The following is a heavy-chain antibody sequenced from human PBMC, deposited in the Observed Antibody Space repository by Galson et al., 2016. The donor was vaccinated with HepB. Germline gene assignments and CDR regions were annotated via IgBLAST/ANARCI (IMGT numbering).Heavy chain of an antibody. V-gene: IGHV1-18*01. CDR3: ARARHVHIEH. D-gene: IGHD5-12*01. CDR1: GYPFRSYG. CDR2: IYGYNDNT. J-gene: IGHJ4*02. Sequence: SVKVSCKASGYPFRSYGLNWVRQAPGRGLEWLGWIYGYNDNTQYAERVQGRVTLTTDTSKSTVYMDLRSLRSDDTTVYYCARARHVHIEHWGQGTRGTVSS.